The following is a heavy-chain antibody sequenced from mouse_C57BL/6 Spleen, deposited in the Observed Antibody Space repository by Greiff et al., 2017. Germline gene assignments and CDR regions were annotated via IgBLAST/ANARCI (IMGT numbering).Heavy chain of an antibody. D-gene: IGHD2-1*01. CDR3: TRREFYYGNRYYFDY. V-gene: IGHV1-15*01. Sequence: VQLQQSGAELVRPGASVKLSCKASGYTFTDYEMHWVKQTPVHGLEWIGAIDPETGGTAYNQKFKGKAILTADKSSSTAYMELRSLTSEDSAVYYCTRREFYYGNRYYFDYWGQGTTLTVSS. CDR2: IDPETGGT. CDR1: GYTFTDYE. J-gene: IGHJ2*01.